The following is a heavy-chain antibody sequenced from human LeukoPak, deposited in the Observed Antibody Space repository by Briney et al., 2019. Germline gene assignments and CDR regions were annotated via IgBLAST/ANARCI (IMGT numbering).Heavy chain of an antibody. Sequence: ASVKASCKASGGTFSSYAISWVRQAPGQGLEWMGRIIPIFGIANYAQKFQGRVTITADKSTSTAYMELSSLRSEDTAVYYCARENRVVVAANYYYYGMDVWGQGTTVTVSS. CDR3: ARENRVVVAANYYYYGMDV. J-gene: IGHJ6*02. CDR1: GGTFSSYA. D-gene: IGHD2-15*01. V-gene: IGHV1-69*04. CDR2: IIPIFGIA.